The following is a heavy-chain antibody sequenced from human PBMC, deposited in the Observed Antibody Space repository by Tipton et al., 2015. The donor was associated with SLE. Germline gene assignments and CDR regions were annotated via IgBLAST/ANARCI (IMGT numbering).Heavy chain of an antibody. CDR1: GGSFSGYY. CDR2: INHSGST. V-gene: IGHV4-34*01. J-gene: IGHJ4*02. Sequence: TLSLTCAVYGGSFSGYYWSWIRQPPGKGLEWIGEINHSGSTNYNPSLKSRVTISVDTSKNQFSLKLSSVTAADTAVYYCARRGVDTAMAYHFDYWGQGTLVTVSS. D-gene: IGHD5-18*01. CDR3: ARRGVDTAMAYHFDY.